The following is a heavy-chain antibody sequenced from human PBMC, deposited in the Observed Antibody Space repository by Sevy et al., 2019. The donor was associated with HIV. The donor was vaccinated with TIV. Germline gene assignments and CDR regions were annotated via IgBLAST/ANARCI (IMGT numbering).Heavy chain of an antibody. J-gene: IGHJ6*02. CDR3: ARDRMIFGGQGGMDV. D-gene: IGHD3-3*01. Sequence: ASVKVSCKASGYSFTAYYLHWVRQAPGQGLEWMGWINPNSDDTNYAQKFQGRVTLTTDTSISTAYMELSGLRSDDTAVYYCARDRMIFGGQGGMDVWGQGTTVTVSS. V-gene: IGHV1-2*02. CDR2: INPNSDDT. CDR1: GYSFTAYY.